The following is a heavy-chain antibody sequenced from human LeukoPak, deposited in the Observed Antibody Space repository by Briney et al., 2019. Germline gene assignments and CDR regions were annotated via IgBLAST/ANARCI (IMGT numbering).Heavy chain of an antibody. J-gene: IGHJ5*02. V-gene: IGHV4-59*01. CDR1: GGSFSGYY. CDR3: ARSLGAKNWFDP. CDR2: IYYSGST. Sequence: SETLSLTCAVYGGSFSGYYWSWIRQPPGKGLEWIGYIYYSGSTNYNPSLKSRVTISGDTSKNQFSLKLRSVTAADTAVYYCARSLGAKNWFDPWGQGTLVTVSS. D-gene: IGHD1-26*01.